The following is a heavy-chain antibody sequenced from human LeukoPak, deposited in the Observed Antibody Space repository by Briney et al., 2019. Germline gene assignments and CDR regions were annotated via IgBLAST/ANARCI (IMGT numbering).Heavy chain of an antibody. J-gene: IGHJ4*02. V-gene: IGHV4-38-2*01. Sequence: SETLSLTCAVSGFSISSGYYWGWIRQPPGKGLERIASIYRNGNTFYNPSLQSRVTISVDTSRNQISLQLGSATAADTAVYYCARAYSRTPGDYYFDSWGQGTVVTVSS. CDR2: IYRNGNT. CDR3: ARAYSRTPGDYYFDS. D-gene: IGHD4-11*01. CDR1: GFSISSGYY.